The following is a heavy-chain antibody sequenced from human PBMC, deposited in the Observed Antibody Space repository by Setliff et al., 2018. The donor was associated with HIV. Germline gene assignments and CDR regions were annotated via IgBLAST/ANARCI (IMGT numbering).Heavy chain of an antibody. Sequence: SETLSLTCAVYGGSFSGYYWNWIRQPPGKGLEWIGEINHSGSTNYNPSLKSRVTISVDTSKKQFSLKLSSVTAADTAVYYCARRPYYFDYWGQGTLVTVSS. J-gene: IGHJ4*02. V-gene: IGHV4-34*01. CDR1: GGSFSGYY. CDR3: ARRPYYFDY. CDR2: INHSGST.